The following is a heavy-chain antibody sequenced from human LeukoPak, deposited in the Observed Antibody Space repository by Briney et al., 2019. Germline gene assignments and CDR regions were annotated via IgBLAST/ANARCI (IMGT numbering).Heavy chain of an antibody. V-gene: IGHV1-69*01. D-gene: IGHD4-23*01. CDR1: GGTFSSYA. CDR2: IIPIFGTS. Sequence: SVKVSCKASGGTFSSYAISWVRQAPGQGLEWMGGIIPIFGTSNYAQKFQGRVTITADESTSTAYMELSSLRSEDTAVYYCARAHYGGNPLTGVFDHWGQGTLVTVSS. J-gene: IGHJ4*02. CDR3: ARAHYGGNPLTGVFDH.